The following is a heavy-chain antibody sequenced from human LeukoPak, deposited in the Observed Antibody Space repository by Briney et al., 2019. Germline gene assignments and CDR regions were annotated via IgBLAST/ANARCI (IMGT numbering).Heavy chain of an antibody. Sequence: SETLSLTCTVSGGSINTHSWTWIRRPPGKGLEWIGFMHYRGSTDFNPSLKSRVTISVDTSKNQFSLRLSSVTAADTAVYYCARGYPTAPTEAWGQGTLVTVSS. D-gene: IGHD2-2*01. CDR1: GGSINTHS. CDR3: ARGYPTAPTEA. CDR2: MHYRGST. J-gene: IGHJ4*02. V-gene: IGHV4-59*11.